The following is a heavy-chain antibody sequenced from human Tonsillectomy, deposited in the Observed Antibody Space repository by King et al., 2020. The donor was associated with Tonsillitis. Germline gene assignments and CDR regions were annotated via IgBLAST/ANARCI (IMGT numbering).Heavy chain of an antibody. CDR2: INSDGSTK. Sequence: VQLVESGGGLVQPGGSLRLSCEASGFTFTSYWMHWVRQAPGKGLVWVSHINSDGSTKRYADSVKGRFTISRDNALNTLYLQMNSLRAGDTAVYYCASVLVGTTCYGMDVWGQGTTVTVSS. CDR3: ASVLVGTTCYGMDV. V-gene: IGHV3-74*01. D-gene: IGHD1-26*01. J-gene: IGHJ6*02. CDR1: GFTFTSYW.